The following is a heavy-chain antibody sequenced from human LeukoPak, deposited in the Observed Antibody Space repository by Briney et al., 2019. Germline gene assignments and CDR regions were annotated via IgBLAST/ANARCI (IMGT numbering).Heavy chain of an antibody. J-gene: IGHJ4*02. D-gene: IGHD2-21*01. Sequence: GGSLRLSCAASGFTFSSNAMTWVRQAPGKGLEWVSVISGTGGSVYYADSVKGRFTISRDTSKNTLYLQMDSLRAEDTAVYYCARAAGTCWRYYFVYWGQGTLVTVSS. CDR3: ARAAGTCWRYYFVY. CDR2: ISGTGGSV. V-gene: IGHV3-23*01. CDR1: GFTFSSNA.